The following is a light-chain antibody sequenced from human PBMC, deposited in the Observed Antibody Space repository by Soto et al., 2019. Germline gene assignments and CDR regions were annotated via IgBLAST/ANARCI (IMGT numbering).Light chain of an antibody. V-gene: IGKV3-15*01. CDR3: QQRSNWPYLT. CDR1: QSVGSN. Sequence: EIVMTQSPATLSVSPGERATLSCWASQSVGSNLAWYQQKPGQAPRLLIFDASTRATGIPARFSGSGSGTEFTLTISSLQSEDFAVYYCQQRSNWPYLTFGGGTRV. CDR2: DAS. J-gene: IGKJ4*01.